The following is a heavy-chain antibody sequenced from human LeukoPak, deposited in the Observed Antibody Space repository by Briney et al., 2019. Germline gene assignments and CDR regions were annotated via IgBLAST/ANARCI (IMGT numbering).Heavy chain of an antibody. CDR1: GFTFSSYS. CDR3: ARDTGYYDSTGVYYMDV. V-gene: IGHV3-21*01. J-gene: IGHJ6*03. Sequence: PGGSLRLSCAASGFTFSSYSMNWVRQAPGKGLEWVSSISSSSSYIYYADSVKGRFTISRDNAKNSLYLQMNSLRAEDTAVYYCARDTGYYDSTGVYYMDVWGKGTTVTVSS. D-gene: IGHD3-22*01. CDR2: ISSSSSYI.